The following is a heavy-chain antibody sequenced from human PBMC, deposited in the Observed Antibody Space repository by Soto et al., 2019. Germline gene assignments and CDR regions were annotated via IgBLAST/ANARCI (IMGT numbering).Heavy chain of an antibody. J-gene: IGHJ3*02. D-gene: IGHD3-22*01. V-gene: IGHV4-59*12. CDR1: GGSISSYY. Sequence: PSETLSLTCTVSGGSISSYYWSWIRQPPGKGLEWIGYIYYSGSTNYNPSLKSRVTISVDTSKNQFSLKLSSVTAADTAVYYCARLYYYDSSGRADHAFDIWGQGTMVTVSS. CDR3: ARLYYYDSSGRADHAFDI. CDR2: IYYSGST.